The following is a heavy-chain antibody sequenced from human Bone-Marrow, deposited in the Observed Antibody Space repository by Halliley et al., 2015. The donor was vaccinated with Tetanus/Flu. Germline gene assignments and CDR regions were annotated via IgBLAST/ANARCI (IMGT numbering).Heavy chain of an antibody. Sequence: KGLEWVAVIYSHGSNKYYADSVKGRFTISRDNSNNTLYLQMNSLGPEDTAVYYCASDEWLDPSWGQGTLVTVSS. CDR3: ASDEWLDPS. CDR2: IYSHGSNK. J-gene: IGHJ5*02. V-gene: IGHV3-33*01. D-gene: IGHD6-19*01.